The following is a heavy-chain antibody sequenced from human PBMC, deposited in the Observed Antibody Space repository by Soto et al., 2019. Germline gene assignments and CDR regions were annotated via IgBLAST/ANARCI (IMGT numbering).Heavy chain of an antibody. D-gene: IGHD5-12*01. V-gene: IGHV1-69*05. CDR1: GGTFSSYA. J-gene: IGHJ6*02. CDR2: IIPIFGTA. Sequence: QVQLVQSGAEVKKPGSSVKVSCKASGGTFSSYAISWVRQAPGQGLEWMGGIIPIFGTATYSQKFQARVTLPSDESTSPAYRELSRLRSEDTAGYYCATTLNGKRAFGYEDCGMEVWGHGPTVTVSS. CDR3: ATTLNGKRAFGYEDCGMEV.